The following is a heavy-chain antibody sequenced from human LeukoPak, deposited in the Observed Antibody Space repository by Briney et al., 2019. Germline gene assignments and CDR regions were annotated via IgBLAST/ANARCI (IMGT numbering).Heavy chain of an antibody. V-gene: IGHV3-21*04. CDR3: AKDLYYYGSGSFDY. D-gene: IGHD3-10*01. CDR1: GFTFSSYS. CDR2: ISSSSSYI. J-gene: IGHJ4*02. Sequence: PGGSLRLSCAASGFTFSSYSMNWVRQAPGKGLEWVSSISSSSSYIYYADSVKGRFTISRDNAKNTLYLQMNSLRAEDTAVYYCAKDLYYYGSGSFDYWGQGTLVTVSS.